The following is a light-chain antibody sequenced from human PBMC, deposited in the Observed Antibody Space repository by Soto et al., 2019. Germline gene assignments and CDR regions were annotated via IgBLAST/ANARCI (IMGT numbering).Light chain of an antibody. CDR1: QSVSSF. CDR2: DTS. V-gene: IGKV3-11*01. CDR3: QQRYNWPVT. Sequence: EIVLTQSPATLSLSPGQRATLSCRTSQSVSSFLAWYQQRPGQAPKLLIYDTSNRATGVPARFSGSGSGTDFTLTISTLEPADFAVYYCQQRYNWPVTFGQGTKVEVK. J-gene: IGKJ1*01.